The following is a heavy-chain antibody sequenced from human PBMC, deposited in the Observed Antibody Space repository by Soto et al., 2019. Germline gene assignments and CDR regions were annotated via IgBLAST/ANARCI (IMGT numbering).Heavy chain of an antibody. CDR3: ATDLGLVGAFDI. J-gene: IGHJ3*02. CDR2: IGGSGVDT. Sequence: GGSLRLSCGASGFTFSNYAMSWVRQAPGKGLQWVSAIGGSGVDTYYADSVKGRFTISRDNSRDTLYLQMSSLRSEDTAVYYCATDLGLVGAFDIWGQGTMVTVSS. D-gene: IGHD2-8*02. CDR1: GFTFSNYA. V-gene: IGHV3-23*01.